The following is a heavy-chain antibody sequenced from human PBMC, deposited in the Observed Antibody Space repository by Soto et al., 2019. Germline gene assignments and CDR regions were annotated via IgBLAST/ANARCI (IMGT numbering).Heavy chain of an antibody. D-gene: IGHD4-17*01. CDR2: ISAYNGNT. CDR1: GYTFISYG. Sequence: QVQLVQSGAEVKKPGASVKVSCKASGYTFISYGISWVRQAPGQGLEWMGWISAYNGNTNSAQKLQGRVTMTTDTSTSTAHMELRSLRSDDTAVYYCARCIYDYGDFTFDYWGQGTLVTVSS. V-gene: IGHV1-18*01. J-gene: IGHJ4*02. CDR3: ARCIYDYGDFTFDY.